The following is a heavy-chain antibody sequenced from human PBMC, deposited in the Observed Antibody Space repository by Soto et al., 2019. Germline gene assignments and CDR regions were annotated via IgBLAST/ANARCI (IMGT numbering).Heavy chain of an antibody. CDR1: GYSFTTYA. D-gene: IGHD3-10*01. J-gene: IGHJ5*02. CDR3: AREPFGRFDP. V-gene: IGHV1-3*01. CDR2: INGGNGNT. Sequence: GASVKVSCEASGYSFTTYAMHWVRQAPGQRLEWLGWINGGNGNTKYSQKFQGRVTITRDTSASTAHMELSSLRSEDTAVYYCAREPFGRFDPWGQGTLVTVSS.